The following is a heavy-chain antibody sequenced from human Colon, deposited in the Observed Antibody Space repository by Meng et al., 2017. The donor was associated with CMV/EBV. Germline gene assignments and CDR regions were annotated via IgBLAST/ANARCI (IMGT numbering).Heavy chain of an antibody. CDR1: GFDFSSFG. V-gene: IGHV3-30*02. CDR2: IRFDGTIK. Sequence: GGSLRLSCAASGFDFSSFGIHWVRLAPGKGLEWVAFIRFDGTIKYYADSVQGRFTISRDNSKNTLFLQMDRLRSEDTAFYYCAGLGEDFFDYWGQGTLVTVSS. J-gene: IGHJ4*02. CDR3: AGLGEDFFDY. D-gene: IGHD3-16*01.